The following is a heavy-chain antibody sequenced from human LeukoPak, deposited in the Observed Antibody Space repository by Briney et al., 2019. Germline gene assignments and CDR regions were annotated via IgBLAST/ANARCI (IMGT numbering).Heavy chain of an antibody. D-gene: IGHD5-18*01. CDR3: ARERDTTMADN. J-gene: IGHJ4*02. CDR2: IIPILGIA. V-gene: IGHV1-69*04. Sequence: SVKVSCKASGGTFSSYAISWVRQAPGQGLEWMGRIIPILGIANYAQKFQGRVTITADKSTSTAYMELSSLRSEDTAVYYCARERDTTMADNWGQGTLVTVSS. CDR1: GGTFSSYA.